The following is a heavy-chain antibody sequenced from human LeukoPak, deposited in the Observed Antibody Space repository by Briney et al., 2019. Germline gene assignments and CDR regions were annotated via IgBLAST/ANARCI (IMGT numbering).Heavy chain of an antibody. V-gene: IGHV4-59*01. Sequence: SETLSLTCTISGGSITTYYWRWLRQSAGKGLEGIRNVYHSGSTTYNPSLKTRVTISVDTSKNQFSLRLTSVTAADTAVYYCAADRQEGGSGSYWFDPWGQGTLVTVSS. J-gene: IGHJ5*02. CDR3: AADRQEGGSGSYWFDP. CDR2: VYHSGST. D-gene: IGHD3-10*01. CDR1: GGSITTYY.